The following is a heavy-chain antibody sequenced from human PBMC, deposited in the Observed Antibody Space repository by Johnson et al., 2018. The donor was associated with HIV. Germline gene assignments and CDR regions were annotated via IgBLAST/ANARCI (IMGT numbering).Heavy chain of an antibody. J-gene: IGHJ3*02. V-gene: IGHV3-15*01. CDR2: IKSKTDGGTT. Sequence: EQLVESGGGLVKPGDSLRLSCTASGFTFSNAWMSWVRQAPGKGLEWVGRIKSKTDGGTTDYAAPVKGRFTISRDDSKNTLYLQMNSLKTEDSAVYYCTTGRPSSAAFDIWGQGTMVTVSS. CDR1: GFTFSNAW. CDR3: TTGRPSSAAFDI.